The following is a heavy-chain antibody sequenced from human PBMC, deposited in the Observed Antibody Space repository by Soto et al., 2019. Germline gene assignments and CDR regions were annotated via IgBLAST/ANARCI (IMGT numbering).Heavy chain of an antibody. CDR3: ARAGTMVRGVIISPYYYYGMDV. Sequence: PSETLSLTCAVYGGSFSGYYWSWIRQPPGKGLEWIGEINHSGSTNYNPSLKSRVTISVDTSKNQFSLKLSSVTVADTAVYYCARAGTMVRGVIISPYYYYGMDVWGQGTTVTVSS. D-gene: IGHD3-10*01. J-gene: IGHJ6*02. CDR2: INHSGST. V-gene: IGHV4-34*01. CDR1: GGSFSGYY.